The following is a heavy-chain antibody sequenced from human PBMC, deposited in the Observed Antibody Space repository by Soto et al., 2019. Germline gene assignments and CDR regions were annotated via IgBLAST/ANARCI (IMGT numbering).Heavy chain of an antibody. CDR1: GGSFDDFY. D-gene: IGHD3-10*01. CDR3: ARGQLVWYGDLTPYHRDMDV. J-gene: IGHJ6*02. Sequence: TLSLTCAFYGGSFDDFYWSWVRQSPGKGLEWVGEISHDGGTNYSPSLASRVSISVDTSKNQFSLHLRSVTAADTGLYYCARGQLVWYGDLTPYHRDMDVWGQGTTVTVSS. V-gene: IGHV4-34*01. CDR2: ISHDGGT.